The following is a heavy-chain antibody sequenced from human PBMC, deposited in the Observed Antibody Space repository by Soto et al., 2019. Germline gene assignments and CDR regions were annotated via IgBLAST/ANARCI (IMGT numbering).Heavy chain of an antibody. CDR2: ISYDGNTQ. CDR1: GFIFSGYS. J-gene: IGHJ4*02. V-gene: IGHV3-30-3*01. Sequence: GGSLRLSSAASGFIFSGYSMHWVRQAPGKGLEWVAVISYDGNTQYYADSVKGRFTVSRDNSNNILYVEMNNLRDEDTAMYYCAKETNAYEINFWGQGTLVTVSS. D-gene: IGHD3-9*01. CDR3: AKETNAYEINF.